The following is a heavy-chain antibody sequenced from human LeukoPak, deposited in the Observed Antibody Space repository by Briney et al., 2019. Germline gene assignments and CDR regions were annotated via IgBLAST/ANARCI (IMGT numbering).Heavy chain of an antibody. J-gene: IGHJ4*02. V-gene: IGHV4-34*01. CDR2: INHSGST. CDR1: GGSFSGYY. CDR3: ARGLPRRYYYDSSGYASHPYFDY. D-gene: IGHD3-22*01. Sequence: SETLSLTCAVYGGSFSGYYWSWIRQPPGKGLEWIGEINHSGSTNYNPSLKSRVTISVDTSKNQFSLKLSSVTAADTAVYYCARGLPRRYYYDSSGYASHPYFDYWCQGTLVTVSS.